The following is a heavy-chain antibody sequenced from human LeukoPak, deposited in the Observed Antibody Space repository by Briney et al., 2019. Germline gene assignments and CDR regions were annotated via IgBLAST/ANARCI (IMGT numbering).Heavy chain of an antibody. J-gene: IGHJ6*03. CDR1: GFTFSSYS. V-gene: IGHV3-48*01. D-gene: IGHD1-7*01. CDR2: ISSSSSTI. Sequence: GGSLRLSCAASGFTFSSYSMNWVRQAPGKGLEWVSYISSSSSTIYYADSVKGRSTISRDNAKNSLYLQMNSLRAEDTAVYYCAGDRLELRGASYYYYMDVWGKGTTVTVSS. CDR3: AGDRLELRGASYYYYMDV.